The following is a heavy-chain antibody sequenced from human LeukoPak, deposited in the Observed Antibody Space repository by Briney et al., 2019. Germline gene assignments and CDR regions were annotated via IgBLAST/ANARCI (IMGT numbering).Heavy chain of an antibody. CDR2: IFPSGGEI. CDR1: GFTFSTYG. D-gene: IGHD2-8*02. Sequence: GGSLRLSCTASGFTFSTYGMHWVRQPPGKGLEWVSSIFPSGGEIHYADSVRGRFTISRDNSKSTLSLQMNSLRAEDTAIYYCATYRQVLLPFESWGQGTLVTVSS. V-gene: IGHV3-23*01. CDR3: ATYRQVLLPFES. J-gene: IGHJ4*02.